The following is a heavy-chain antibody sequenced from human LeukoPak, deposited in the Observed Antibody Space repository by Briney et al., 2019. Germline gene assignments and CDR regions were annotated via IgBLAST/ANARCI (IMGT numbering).Heavy chain of an antibody. D-gene: IGHD6-6*01. V-gene: IGHV4-59*08. CDR1: GGSVSNYY. J-gene: IGHJ4*02. CDR2: VYYTGST. CDR3: ARHFAYSSSSYFDY. Sequence: KPSETLSPTCSVSGGSVSNYYWSWIRQPPGKGLEWIGYVYYTGSTNYNPSLKSRVTMFEDKSKNQFSLRLYSVTVADTAVYYCARHFAYSSSSYFDYWGQGSLVTVSS.